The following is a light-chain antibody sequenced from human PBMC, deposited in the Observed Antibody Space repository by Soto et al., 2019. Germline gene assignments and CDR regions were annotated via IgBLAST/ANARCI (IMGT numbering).Light chain of an antibody. Sequence: EIVLTQSPGTLSLSPGDRATLSCWASQSVGSRLAWYQQKPGQAPRPLISRPSNRATGIPDRFSGSGSATDFTLNISRLEPKDFALYYCQHYGTSPITFGQGTRLEIK. CDR3: QHYGTSPIT. CDR2: RPS. CDR1: QSVGSR. V-gene: IGKV3-20*01. J-gene: IGKJ5*01.